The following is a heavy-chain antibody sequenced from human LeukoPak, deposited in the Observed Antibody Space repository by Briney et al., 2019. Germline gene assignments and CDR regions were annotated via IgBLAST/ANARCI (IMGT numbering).Heavy chain of an antibody. CDR3: ARGSGLLSAGKDYYYSYYMDV. D-gene: IGHD3-10*01. CDR2: MNPNSGNT. CDR1: GYTFTSYG. J-gene: IGHJ6*03. V-gene: IGHV1-8*03. Sequence: ASVKVSCKASGYTFTSYGINWVRQATGQGLEWMGWMNPNSGNTGYAQKFQGRVTITRNTSISTAYMELSSLRSEDTAVYYCARGSGLLSAGKDYYYSYYMDVWGKGTTVTVSS.